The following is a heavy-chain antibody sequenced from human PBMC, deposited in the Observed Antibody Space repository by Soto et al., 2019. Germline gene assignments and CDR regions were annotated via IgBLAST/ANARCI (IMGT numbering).Heavy chain of an antibody. D-gene: IGHD6-6*01. J-gene: IGHJ4*02. Sequence: LRLSCAASGFAFSNYAMHWVRQAPGKGLEWVSSISTSIDATYYADSVKGRFTISRDDSKNTLYLQMNSLRAEDSAVYYCAKDRTVAARNFDYWGQGTQVTVSS. CDR1: GFAFSNYA. CDR2: ISTSIDAT. V-gene: IGHV3-23*01. CDR3: AKDRTVAARNFDY.